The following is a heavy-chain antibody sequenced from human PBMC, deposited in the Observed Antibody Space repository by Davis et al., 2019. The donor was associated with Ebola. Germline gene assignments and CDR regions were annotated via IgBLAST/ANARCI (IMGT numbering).Heavy chain of an antibody. CDR1: GGSISRYY. CDR2: IYYSGST. Sequence: PSETLSLTCTVSGGSISRYYWSWIRQPPGKGLEWIGYIYYSGSTNYNPSLKSRVTISLDTSKNQFSLKLSSVTAADTGLYYCAGIRGQWLQDWGQGTLVTVSS. D-gene: IGHD6-19*01. V-gene: IGHV4-59*12. J-gene: IGHJ4*02. CDR3: AGIRGQWLQD.